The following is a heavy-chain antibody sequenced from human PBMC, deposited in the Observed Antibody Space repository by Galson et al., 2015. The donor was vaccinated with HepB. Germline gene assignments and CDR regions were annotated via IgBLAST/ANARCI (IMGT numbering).Heavy chain of an antibody. CDR3: TRVSRNMYFDSSGIFDI. CDR2: ISSSGGYT. CDR1: GFSFSDYY. V-gene: IGHV3-11*05. Sequence: SLRLSCATSGFSFSDYYMAWIRQAPGKGLEWVSYISSSGGYTNYADSVKGRFTISRDNTENSLFLQMNSLRTEDTAVYYCTRVSRNMYFDSSGIFDIWGQGTLVTVSS. D-gene: IGHD3-22*01. J-gene: IGHJ4*02.